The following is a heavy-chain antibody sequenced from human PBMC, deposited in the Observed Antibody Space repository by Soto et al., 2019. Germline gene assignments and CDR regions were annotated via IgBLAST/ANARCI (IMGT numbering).Heavy chain of an antibody. J-gene: IGHJ4*02. V-gene: IGHV3-30*18. CDR3: AKDIVAARGRYFDY. CDR1: GFTFSSYG. CDR2: ISYDGSNK. D-gene: IGHD5-12*01. Sequence: QVQLVESGGGVVQPGRSLRLSCAASGFTFSSYGMHWVRQAPGKGLEWVAVISYDGSNKYYADSVKGRFTISRDNSKNTLYLQMNSLRAEDTAVYYCAKDIVAARGRYFDYWGQGTLVTVSS.